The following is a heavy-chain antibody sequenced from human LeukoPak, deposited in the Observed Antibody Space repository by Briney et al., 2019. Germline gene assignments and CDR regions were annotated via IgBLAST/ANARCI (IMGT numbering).Heavy chain of an antibody. D-gene: IGHD3-22*01. CDR3: ARETYYYDSSGYYYPGGFDY. Sequence: GGSLRLSCAASGFTFSSYIINWVRQAPGKGLEWVSSISSSSSYIYYADSVKGRFTISKDNAKNSLYLQMNSLRAEDTAVYYCARETYYYDSSGYYYPGGFDYWGQGTLVTVSS. V-gene: IGHV3-21*01. CDR2: ISSSSSYI. J-gene: IGHJ4*02. CDR1: GFTFSSYI.